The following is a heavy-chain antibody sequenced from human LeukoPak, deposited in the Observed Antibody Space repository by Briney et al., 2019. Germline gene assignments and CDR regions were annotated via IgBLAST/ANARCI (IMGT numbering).Heavy chain of an antibody. V-gene: IGHV3-9*01. CDR3: AKGSAGSYYYYGMDV. J-gene: IGHJ6*02. Sequence: GGSLRLSCAASGFTFDDYAIPWVRQAPGKGLEWVSGISWNSGSIGYANSVKGRFTISRDNAKNSLYLQMNSLRAEDTALYYCAKGSAGSYYYYGMDVWGQGTTVTVSS. CDR1: GFTFDDYA. D-gene: IGHD2-15*01. CDR2: ISWNSGSI.